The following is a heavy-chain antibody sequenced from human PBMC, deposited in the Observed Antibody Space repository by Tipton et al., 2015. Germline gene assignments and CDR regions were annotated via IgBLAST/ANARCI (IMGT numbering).Heavy chain of an antibody. CDR3: ARDIGGSAVAATLYDYYYGMDV. D-gene: IGHD2-15*01. J-gene: IGHJ6*02. CDR2: ISYSGST. Sequence: TLSLTCTVSGGSVSSGGYYWYWIRQSPGKGLEYIGYISYSGSTDYKSSLKSRVTISLDTSKNQISLKLSSVTAADTAVYYCARDIGGSAVAATLYDYYYGMDVWGQGTTVTVSS. CDR1: GGSVSSGGYY. V-gene: IGHV4-61*08.